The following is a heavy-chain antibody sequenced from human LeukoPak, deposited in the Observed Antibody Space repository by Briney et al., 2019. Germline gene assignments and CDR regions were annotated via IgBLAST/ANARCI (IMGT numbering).Heavy chain of an antibody. V-gene: IGHV5-51*01. CDR2: IYPGDSDT. J-gene: IGHJ5*02. D-gene: IGHD3-10*01. CDR1: GYSFTSYW. CDR3: ARLSRYGSGSYHWFDP. Sequence: KNGESLKISCKGSGYSFTSYWIGWVRQMPGKGLEWMGIIYPGDSDTRYSPSFQGQVTISADKSISTAYLQWSSLKASDTAMYYCARLSRYGSGSYHWFDPWGQGTLVTVSS.